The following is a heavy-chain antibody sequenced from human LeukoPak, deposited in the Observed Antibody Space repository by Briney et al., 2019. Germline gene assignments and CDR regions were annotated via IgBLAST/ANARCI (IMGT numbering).Heavy chain of an antibody. CDR1: GFTFSSYA. J-gene: IGHJ4*02. CDR3: AKAANYDILTGYYLDY. D-gene: IGHD3-9*01. Sequence: GGSLRLSCAASGFTFSSYAMSWVRQAPGKGLEWVSAITGGGDTTYYADSVKGRFTISRDNSKNTLYLQMNNLRAEDTAIYYCAKAANYDILTGYYLDYWGQGTLVTVSS. CDR2: ITGGGDTT. V-gene: IGHV3-23*01.